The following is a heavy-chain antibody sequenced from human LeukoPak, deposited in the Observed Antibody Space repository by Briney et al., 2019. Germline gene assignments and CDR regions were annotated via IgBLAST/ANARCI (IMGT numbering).Heavy chain of an antibody. CDR3: AKDVTIDSSGIFDY. V-gene: IGHV3-23*01. Sequence: SSSSYYWGWIRQPPGKGLEWVSAISGSGGSTYYADSVKGRFTISRDNSKNTLYLQMNSLRAEDTAVYYCAKDVTIDSSGIFDYWGQGTLVTVSS. CDR2: ISGSGGST. D-gene: IGHD3-22*01. CDR1: SSSSYY. J-gene: IGHJ4*02.